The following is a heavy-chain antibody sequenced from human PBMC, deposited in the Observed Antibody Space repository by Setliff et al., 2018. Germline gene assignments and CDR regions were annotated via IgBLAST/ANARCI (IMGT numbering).Heavy chain of an antibody. V-gene: IGHV4-59*01. CDR3: AAVGIDAGGGWFDP. CDR2: IYYRGTT. Sequence: KPSETLSLTCTVSGGSIRDYYWNWIRQSPGKGLEWIGYIYYRGTTNYNSSLKSRVTISIDMSKNQFSLKLSSATAADTAVYFCAAVGIDAGGGWFDPWGHGIPVTVSS. J-gene: IGHJ5*02. CDR1: GGSIRDYY. D-gene: IGHD1-26*01.